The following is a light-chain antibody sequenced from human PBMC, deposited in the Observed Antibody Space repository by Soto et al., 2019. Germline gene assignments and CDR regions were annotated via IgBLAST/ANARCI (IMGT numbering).Light chain of an antibody. V-gene: IGLV1-40*01. CDR3: HSFDISLSTEA. J-gene: IGLJ2*01. CDR2: DNT. CDR1: SSNIGAGYD. Sequence: QAVVTQPPSVSGAPGQRVTISCTGNSSNIGAGYDVHWYQQLPGRAPKLLIYDNTNRPSGVPDRFSASKSGTSASLVITGLQAEDEADYYCHSFDISLSTEAIGGGTKLTVL.